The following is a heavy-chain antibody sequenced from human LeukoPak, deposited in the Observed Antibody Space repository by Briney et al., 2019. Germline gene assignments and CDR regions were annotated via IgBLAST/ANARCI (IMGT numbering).Heavy chain of an antibody. V-gene: IGHV3-66*01. D-gene: IGHD3-10*01. Sequence: GGSLRLSCAASGFTVSNNYMSWVRQAPGKGLEWVALIYSGGSTYYADFVKGRFTISRDNSKNTLYLQMSSLRAEDTAVYYCATEGYYYGFDIWGQGTMVTVSS. J-gene: IGHJ3*02. CDR3: ATEGYYYGFDI. CDR1: GFTVSNNY. CDR2: IYSGGST.